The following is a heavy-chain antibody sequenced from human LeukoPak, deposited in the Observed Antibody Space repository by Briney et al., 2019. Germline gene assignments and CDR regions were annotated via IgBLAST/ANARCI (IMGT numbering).Heavy chain of an antibody. D-gene: IGHD1-26*01. V-gene: IGHV4-59*01. CDR3: ARALSGTYGLFQH. CDR2: ICYSGST. CDR1: GGSISNYY. J-gene: IGHJ1*01. Sequence: PSETLSLTCTVSGGSISNYYWSWIRQPPGKGLEWIGYICYSGSTYYNPSLRSQVTISVDTSKNQFSLNLNSVTAADTAVYYCARALSGTYGLFQHWGQGTLVTVSS.